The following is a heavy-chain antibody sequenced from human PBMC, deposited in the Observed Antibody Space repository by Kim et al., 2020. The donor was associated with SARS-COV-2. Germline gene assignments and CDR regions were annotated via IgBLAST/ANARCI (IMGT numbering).Heavy chain of an antibody. V-gene: IGHV4-39*01. Sequence: SETLSLTCTVSGGSISSSSYYWGWIRQPPGKGLEWIGSIYYSGSTYYNPSLKSRVTISVDTSKNQFSLKLSSVTAADTAVYYCARGDSSSDYDYWGQGTLVTVSS. CDR1: GGSISSSSYY. J-gene: IGHJ4*02. CDR3: ARGDSSSDYDY. CDR2: IYYSGST. D-gene: IGHD6-6*01.